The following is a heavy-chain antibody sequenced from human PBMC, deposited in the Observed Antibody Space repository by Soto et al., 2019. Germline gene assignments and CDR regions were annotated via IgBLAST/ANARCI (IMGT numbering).Heavy chain of an antibody. CDR2: ISAYNGNT. J-gene: IGHJ5*02. D-gene: IGHD3-3*01. V-gene: IGHV1-18*01. CDR1: GYTFTSYG. Sequence: ASVKVSCKASGYTFTSYGISWVRQAPGQGLEWMGWISAYNGNTNYAQKLQGRVTMTTDPSTSTAYMELRSLRSDDTAVYYCARSLTYDFWSGYYTWASGNWFDPWGQGTLVTVSS. CDR3: ARSLTYDFWSGYYTWASGNWFDP.